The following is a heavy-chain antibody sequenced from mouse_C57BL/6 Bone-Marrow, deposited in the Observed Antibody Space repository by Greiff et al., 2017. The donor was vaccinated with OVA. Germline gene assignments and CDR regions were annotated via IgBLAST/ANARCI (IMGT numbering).Heavy chain of an antibody. CDR2: IHPNSGST. J-gene: IGHJ1*03. CDR1: GYTFTSYW. Sequence: VQLQQPGAELVKPGASVKLSCKASGYTFTSYWMHWVKQRPGQGLEWIGMIHPNSGSTNYNEKFKSKATLTVDKSSSTAYMQLSSLTSEDSAVYYCARTQYYGSGYDWYFGVWGTGTTVTVSS. D-gene: IGHD1-1*01. CDR3: ARTQYYGSGYDWYFGV. V-gene: IGHV1-64*01.